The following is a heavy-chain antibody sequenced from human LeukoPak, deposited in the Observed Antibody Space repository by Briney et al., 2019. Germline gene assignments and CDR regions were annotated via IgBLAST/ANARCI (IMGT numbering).Heavy chain of an antibody. CDR1: GFTFSYYG. Sequence: PGGSLRLSCAASGFTFSYYGMNWIRQAPGKGLEWVSYISNSGSAIYYADSVKGRFTTSRDDAKNSLYLHMSSLRAEDTAVYYCARQSYSGTHNVDYWGQGTLVTVSS. CDR3: ARQSYSGTHNVDY. CDR2: ISNSGSAI. D-gene: IGHD1-26*01. J-gene: IGHJ4*02. V-gene: IGHV3-48*03.